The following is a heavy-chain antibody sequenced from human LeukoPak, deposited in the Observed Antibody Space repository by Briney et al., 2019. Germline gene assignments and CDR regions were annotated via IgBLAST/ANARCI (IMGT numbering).Heavy chain of an antibody. Sequence: SQTLSLTCTVSGGPISSDNHYWSWIRQPAGKGLEWIGRIYSSGSTNYNPSLKSRVTISVDTSKNQFSLKLRSVTAADTAVYYCARVRYSNYVSFDYWGQGTLVTVSS. CDR1: GGPISSDNHY. CDR3: ARVRYSNYVSFDY. J-gene: IGHJ4*02. V-gene: IGHV4-61*02. D-gene: IGHD4-11*01. CDR2: IYSSGST.